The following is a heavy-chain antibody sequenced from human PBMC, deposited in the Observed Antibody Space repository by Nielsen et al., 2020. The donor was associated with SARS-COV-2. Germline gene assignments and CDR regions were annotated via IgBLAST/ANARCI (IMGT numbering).Heavy chain of an antibody. CDR1: GYTFTNYA. J-gene: IGHJ6*02. CDR2: INTNTGNP. V-gene: IGHV7-4-1*02. D-gene: IGHD3-3*01. Sequence: ASVKVSCKASGYTFTNYAMNWVRQAPGQGLEWMGWINTNTGNPTYAQGFTGRFVFSLDTSVSTAYLQISSLKAEDTAVYYCARDWGTYYDFWSGYVYGMDVWGQGTTVTVSS. CDR3: ARDWGTYYDFWSGYVYGMDV.